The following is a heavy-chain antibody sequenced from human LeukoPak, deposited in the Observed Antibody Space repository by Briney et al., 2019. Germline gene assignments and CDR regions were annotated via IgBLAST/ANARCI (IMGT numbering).Heavy chain of an antibody. V-gene: IGHV3-74*01. Sequence: GGSLRLSCAASGFTLSSYWMHWVRQAPGKGLVWVSRIKSDGRTDYADSVKGRFTISRDNAKNTVSLQMNSLRAEDTGVYYCARAPSEIGGYYPEYFRHWGQGTLVIVSS. J-gene: IGHJ1*01. D-gene: IGHD3-22*01. CDR3: ARAPSEIGGYYPEYFRH. CDR1: GFTLSSYW. CDR2: IKSDGRT.